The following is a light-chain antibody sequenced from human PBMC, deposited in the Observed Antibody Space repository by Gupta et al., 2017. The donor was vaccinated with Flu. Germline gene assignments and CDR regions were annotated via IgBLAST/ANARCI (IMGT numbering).Light chain of an antibody. CDR1: QSISSY. J-gene: IGKJ5*01. Sequence: DIQMTQSPSSLSASVGDRVTITCRASQSISSYLNWYQQKPGKAPKFLIYAASRLQSGVPSRFSGSGSGTDFSLTINSLQPEDFAIYYCQQSDSTPLTFGQGTXLEI. CDR3: QQSDSTPLT. CDR2: AAS. V-gene: IGKV1-39*01.